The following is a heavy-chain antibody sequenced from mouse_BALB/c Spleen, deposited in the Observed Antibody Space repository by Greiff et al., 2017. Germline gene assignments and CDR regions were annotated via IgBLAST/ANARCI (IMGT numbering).Heavy chain of an antibody. J-gene: IGHJ2*01. D-gene: IGHD2-1*01. Sequence: EVHLVESGGGLVQPGGSRKLSCAASGFTFSSFGMHWVRQAPEKGLEWVAYISSGSSTIYYADTVKGRFTISRDNPKNTLFLQMTSLRSEDTAMYYCARSGNYGQYFDYWGQGTTLTVSS. CDR2: ISSGSSTI. V-gene: IGHV5-17*02. CDR1: GFTFSSFG. CDR3: ARSGNYGQYFDY.